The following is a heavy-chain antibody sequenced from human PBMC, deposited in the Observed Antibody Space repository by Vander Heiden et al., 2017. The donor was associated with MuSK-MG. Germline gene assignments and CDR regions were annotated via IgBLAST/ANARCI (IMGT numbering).Heavy chain of an antibody. J-gene: IGHJ4*02. CDR2: IKQDGREK. CDR1: GFTFSSYW. CDR3: ARDRVVITY. Sequence: VQLVESGGGLVQPGGSLRLSCAASGFTFSSYWMSWVRQAPGKGLEWGANIKQDGREKDDVDSVKGRFTISRDNAKNSMYMKLNSLRAEDTAVYYCARDRVVITYWGQGTLVTVSS. V-gene: IGHV3-7*01. D-gene: IGHD3-22*01.